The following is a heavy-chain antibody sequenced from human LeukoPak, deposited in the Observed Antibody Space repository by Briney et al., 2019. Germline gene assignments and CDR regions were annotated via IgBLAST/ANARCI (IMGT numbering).Heavy chain of an antibody. V-gene: IGHV3-23*01. CDR2: ISGSGGST. D-gene: IGHD3-10*01. CDR1: GFTFSTYV. Sequence: GGSLRLSCAASGFTFSTYVMTWVRQAPGKGLEWVSAISGSGGSTYNADSVKGRFTLSRDNSKNTLYLQMSSLRAEDTAVYYCGGSGSYYRLDYWGQGTLVTVSS. CDR3: GGSGSYYRLDY. J-gene: IGHJ4*02.